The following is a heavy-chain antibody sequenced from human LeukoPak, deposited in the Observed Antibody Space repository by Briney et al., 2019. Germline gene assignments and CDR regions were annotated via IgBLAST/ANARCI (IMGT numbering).Heavy chain of an antibody. J-gene: IGHJ4*02. V-gene: IGHV5-51*01. Sequence: GESLRISCKASGYRFTSYWIGWMRQMPGKGLEWMGIIYPGDSDTRYSPSFQGQVTISADKSISTAYLQWSSLKASDTAMYYCAKIDRTYCSRSSCYALDYWGQGTLVTVSS. CDR2: IYPGDSDT. CDR3: AKIDRTYCSRSSCYALDY. D-gene: IGHD2-2*01. CDR1: GYRFTSYW.